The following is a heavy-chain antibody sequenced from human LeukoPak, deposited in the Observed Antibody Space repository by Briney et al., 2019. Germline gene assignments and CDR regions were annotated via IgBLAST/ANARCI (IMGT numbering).Heavy chain of an antibody. V-gene: IGHV3-53*01. D-gene: IGHD2-15*01. Sequence: GGSLRLSCAASGFTVSSNYMSWVRQAPGKGLEWVSVIYSGGSTYYADSVKGRFTISRDNSKNTLYLQMNSLRAEDTAVYYYARRLGYCSGGSCYYFDYWGQGTLVTVSS. CDR2: IYSGGST. J-gene: IGHJ4*02. CDR3: ARRLGYCSGGSCYYFDY. CDR1: GFTVSSNY.